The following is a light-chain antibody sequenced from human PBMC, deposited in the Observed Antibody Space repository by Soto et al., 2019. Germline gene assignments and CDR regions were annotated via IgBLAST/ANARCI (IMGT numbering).Light chain of an antibody. J-gene: IGKJ3*01. CDR2: GAS. CDR1: QSLSSSY. Sequence: EIVLTQSPGTLSLSPGERATLSCRASQSLSSSYLVWYQQKPGQAPRLLIYGASSRATGIPDRFSGSGAGTDFTLSMSRLELEDFAVDYCRHYGNTPHSLTFGPGNKVDI. CDR3: RHYGNTPHSLT. V-gene: IGKV3-20*01.